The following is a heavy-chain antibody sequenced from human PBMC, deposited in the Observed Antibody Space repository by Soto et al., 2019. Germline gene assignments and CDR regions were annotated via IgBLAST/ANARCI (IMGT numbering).Heavy chain of an antibody. J-gene: IGHJ6*03. CDR1: GFTLSGYA. CDR2: ISSNGVGT. D-gene: IGHD6-6*01. V-gene: IGHV3-64*01. Sequence: EVQLAESGGGLAQPGGSLRLSCAASGFTLSGYAMDWVRQAPGKGLEYVSGISSNGVGTYYANSVQGRFTISRDNSKNTVYLQMGSLRPEAMAVYYCARRARPDFYYMDVCGKGTTVTVSS. CDR3: ARRARPDFYYMDV.